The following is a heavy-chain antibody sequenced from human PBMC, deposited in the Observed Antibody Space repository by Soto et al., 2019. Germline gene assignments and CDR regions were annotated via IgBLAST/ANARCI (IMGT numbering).Heavy chain of an antibody. J-gene: IGHJ6*02. Sequence: KPSETLSLTCTVSGGSISSYYWSWIRQPPGKGLEWIGYIYYSGSTNYNPSLKSRVTISVDTSKNQFSLKLSSVTAADTAVYYCARDRVGSSGWYGTYYYYGMDVWGQGTTVTVSS. CDR3: ARDRVGSSGWYGTYYYYGMDV. CDR2: IYYSGST. V-gene: IGHV4-59*01. D-gene: IGHD6-19*01. CDR1: GGSISSYY.